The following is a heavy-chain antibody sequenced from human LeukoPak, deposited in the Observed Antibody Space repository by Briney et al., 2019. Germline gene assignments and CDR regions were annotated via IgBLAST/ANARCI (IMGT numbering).Heavy chain of an antibody. Sequence: ASVKVSCKASGNTFNSYDINWVRQATGQGLEWMGWMNPDSGDTGYAPKFQGRVTMTRNTAISTAYMELSSLRSEDTAVYYCARLQWDYYDSSVYYWADAFDIWGQGTMVTVSS. CDR1: GNTFNSYD. D-gene: IGHD3-22*01. V-gene: IGHV1-8*01. J-gene: IGHJ3*02. CDR3: ARLQWDYYDSSVYYWADAFDI. CDR2: MNPDSGDT.